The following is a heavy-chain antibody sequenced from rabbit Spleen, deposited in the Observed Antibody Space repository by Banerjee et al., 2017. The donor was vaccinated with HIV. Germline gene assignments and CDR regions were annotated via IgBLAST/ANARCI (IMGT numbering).Heavy chain of an antibody. D-gene: IGHD6-1*01. CDR2: IYTVSGST. CDR1: GVSFSISSY. Sequence: QSLEESGGDLVKPGASLTLTCTASGVSFSISSYMCWVRQAPGKGLEWIGCIYTVSGSTYYASWAKGRFTISKTSSTTVTLQMTSLTAADTATYFCARAVDGGYDYYKLWGPGTPVTVS. V-gene: IGHV1S40*01. CDR3: ARAVDGGYDYYKL. J-gene: IGHJ6*01.